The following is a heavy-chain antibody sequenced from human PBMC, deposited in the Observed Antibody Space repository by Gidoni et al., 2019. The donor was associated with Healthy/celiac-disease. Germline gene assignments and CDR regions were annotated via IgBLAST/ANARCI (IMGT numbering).Heavy chain of an antibody. CDR3: AKDVGVGATEGYFDY. CDR2: ISWDGGST. Sequence: EVQLVESGGVVVQPGGSLRLSCAASGFTFDDYTMHWVRQAPGKGLEWVSLISWDGGSTYYADSVKGRFTISRDNSKNSLYLQMNSLRTEDTALYYCAKDVGVGATEGYFDYWGQGTLVTVSS. V-gene: IGHV3-43*01. D-gene: IGHD1-26*01. CDR1: GFTFDDYT. J-gene: IGHJ4*02.